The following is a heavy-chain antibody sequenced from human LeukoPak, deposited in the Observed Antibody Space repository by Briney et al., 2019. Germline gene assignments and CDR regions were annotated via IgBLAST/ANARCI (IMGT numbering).Heavy chain of an antibody. V-gene: IGHV3-7*01. Sequence: GGSLRLSCAASGFTLSSYWMSWVRQAPGKGLEWVANIKQDGSAIHYVDSVKGRFTISRDNAKNSLYLQMNSLRAEDTAVYYCARCGVGVAAAAANCWGQGTLLTVSS. CDR3: ARCGVGVAAAAANC. D-gene: IGHD6-13*01. CDR1: GFTLSSYW. J-gene: IGHJ4*02. CDR2: IKQDGSAI.